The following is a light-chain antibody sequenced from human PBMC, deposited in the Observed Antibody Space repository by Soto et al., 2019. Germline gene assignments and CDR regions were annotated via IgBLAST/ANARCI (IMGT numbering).Light chain of an antibody. J-gene: IGLJ2*01. CDR2: EGT. V-gene: IGLV2-23*01. CDR1: SSEVGNYNL. CDR3: CSYAGSNVV. Sequence: QSALTQPASVSGSPGQSITISCTGTSSEVGNYNLVSWYQQHPGKAPNLTLYEGTKRPSGVSNRFSGAKSGNTASLTISGLQAEDEADYYCCSYAGSNVVFGGGTKLPAL.